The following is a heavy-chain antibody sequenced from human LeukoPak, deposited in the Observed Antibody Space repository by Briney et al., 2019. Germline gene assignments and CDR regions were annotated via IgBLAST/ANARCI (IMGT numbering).Heavy chain of an antibody. V-gene: IGHV1-2*02. D-gene: IGHD6-19*01. J-gene: IGHJ4*02. Sequence: VASVKVSCKASGYTFTGYYMHWVRQAPGQGLEWMGCINPNSGGTNYAQKFQGRVTMTRDTSISTAYMELSRLRSDDTAVYYCATKQWLVLEADYWGQGTLVTVSS. CDR2: INPNSGGT. CDR3: ATKQWLVLEADY. CDR1: GYTFTGYY.